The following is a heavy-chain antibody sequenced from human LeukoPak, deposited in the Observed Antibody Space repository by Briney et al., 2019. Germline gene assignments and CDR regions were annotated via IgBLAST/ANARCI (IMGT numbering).Heavy chain of an antibody. CDR2: ITSSGSTI. J-gene: IGHJ4*02. D-gene: IGHD6-19*01. CDR3: ARLGATSGWYYFDY. Sequence: PRGSLRLSCAASGFTFSSYEMNWVRQAPGKGLEWVSYITSSGSTIYYADSVEGRFTIYRDNAKNSLYLQMNSLRAEDTAIYYCARLGATSGWYYFDYWGQGTLVTVSS. V-gene: IGHV3-48*03. CDR1: GFTFSSYE.